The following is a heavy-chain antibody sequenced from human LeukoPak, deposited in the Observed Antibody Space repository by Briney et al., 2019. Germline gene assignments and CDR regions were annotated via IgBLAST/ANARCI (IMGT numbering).Heavy chain of an antibody. D-gene: IGHD3-9*01. Sequence: SETLSLTCTVSGGSISSYYWSWIRQPAGKGLEWIGRIYTSGSTNYNPSLKSRVTMSVDTSKNQFSLKLSSVTAADTAVYYCARPVRYILTGYYKRGYYFDYWGRGTLVTVSS. J-gene: IGHJ4*02. V-gene: IGHV4-4*07. CDR3: ARPVRYILTGYYKRGYYFDY. CDR2: IYTSGST. CDR1: GGSISSYY.